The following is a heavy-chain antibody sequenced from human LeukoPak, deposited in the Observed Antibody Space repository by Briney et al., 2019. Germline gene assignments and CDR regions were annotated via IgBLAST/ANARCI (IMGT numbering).Heavy chain of an antibody. CDR2: MNPNSGNT. CDR1: GYTFTSYY. Sequence: ASVKVSCKASGYTFTSYYMHWVRQAPGQGLEWMGWMNPNSGNTGYAQKFQGRVTMTRNTSISTAYMELSSLRSEDTAVYYCARGLEWMMDYGEAWGQGTLVTVSS. D-gene: IGHD4-17*01. V-gene: IGHV1-8*02. J-gene: IGHJ5*02. CDR3: ARGLEWMMDYGEA.